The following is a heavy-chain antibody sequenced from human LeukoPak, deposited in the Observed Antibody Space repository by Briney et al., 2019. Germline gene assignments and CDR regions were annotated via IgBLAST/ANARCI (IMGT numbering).Heavy chain of an antibody. CDR1: GGSISSGSYY. CDR3: AREGGYCSSTSCQEYDAFDI. Sequence: SETLSLTCTVSGGSISSGSYYWSWIRQPAGKGLEWIGRIYTSGSTNYNPSLKSRVTISVDTSKNQFSLKLSSVTAADTAVYYCAREGGYCSSTSCQEYDAFDIWGQGTMVTVSS. CDR2: IYTSGST. J-gene: IGHJ3*02. D-gene: IGHD2-2*01. V-gene: IGHV4-61*02.